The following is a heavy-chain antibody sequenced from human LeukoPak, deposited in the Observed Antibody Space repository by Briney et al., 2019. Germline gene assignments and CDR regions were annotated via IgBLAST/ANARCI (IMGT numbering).Heavy chain of an antibody. CDR3: AKSWNYYDSSGDDALDI. D-gene: IGHD3-22*01. V-gene: IGHV1-2*02. CDR1: GYTFTGYY. CDR2: VNPHSGGT. J-gene: IGHJ3*02. Sequence: ASVKVSCKASGYTFTGYYMHWVRQAPGQGLEWMGWVNPHSGGTDYAQKFQGRVTMTRDTSISTAYMELSRLRSDDTAVYYCAKSWNYYDSSGDDALDIWGQGTMVTVSS.